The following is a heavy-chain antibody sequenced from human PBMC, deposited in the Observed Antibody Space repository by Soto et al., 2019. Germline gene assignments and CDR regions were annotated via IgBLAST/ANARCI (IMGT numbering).Heavy chain of an antibody. CDR2: IYYSGST. Sequence: QVQLQESGPGLVKPSQTLSLTCTVSGGSISSGDYYWSWIRQPPGKGLEWIGYIYYSGSTYYNPSLKSRVTISVDTSMNQFSLKLSSVTAADTAVYYCASSPLCFGELRDWYFDLWGRGTLVTVSS. J-gene: IGHJ2*01. CDR3: ASSPLCFGELRDWYFDL. V-gene: IGHV4-30-4*01. CDR1: GGSISSGDYY. D-gene: IGHD3-10*01.